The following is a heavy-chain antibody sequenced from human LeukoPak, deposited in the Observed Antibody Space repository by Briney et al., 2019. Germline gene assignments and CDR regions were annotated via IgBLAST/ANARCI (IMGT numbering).Heavy chain of an antibody. Sequence: GGSLRLSCVASGFTFSSYSMNWARQAPGKGLEWVSHITRSGSPIYYGDSVKGRFSMSRDNTKNSLYLQMNSLRGDDTAVCYCVQGPYFDYWGQGTLVTVSS. CDR1: GFTFSSYS. CDR3: VQGPYFDY. V-gene: IGHV3-48*01. D-gene: IGHD2-21*01. CDR2: ITRSGSPI. J-gene: IGHJ4*02.